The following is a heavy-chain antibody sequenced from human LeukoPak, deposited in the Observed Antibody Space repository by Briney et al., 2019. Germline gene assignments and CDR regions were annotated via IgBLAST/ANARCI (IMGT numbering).Heavy chain of an antibody. V-gene: IGHV3-23*01. D-gene: IGHD3-10*01. Sequence: GGSLRLSCAGSGFTLSSYAMSWVRQAPGKGLEWVSAISGSGDTTYYADSVKGRFTISRDNSKNTLYLQMNSLRAEDTAVYYCAKDPGLLWFGSDAFDIWGQGTMVTVSS. CDR3: AKDPGLLWFGSDAFDI. CDR2: ISGSGDTT. J-gene: IGHJ3*02. CDR1: GFTLSSYA.